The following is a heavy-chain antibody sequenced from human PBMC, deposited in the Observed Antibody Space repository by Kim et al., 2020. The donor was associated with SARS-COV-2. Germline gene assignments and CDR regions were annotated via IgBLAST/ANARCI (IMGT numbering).Heavy chain of an antibody. D-gene: IGHD3-10*01. V-gene: IGHV4-59*08. Sequence: SETLSLTCTVSGGSISSYYWSWIRQPPGKGLEWIGYIYYSGSTNYNPSLKSRVTISVDTSKNQFSLKLSSVTAADTAVYYCARLVVGVSGRRYFDYWGQGTLVTVSS. CDR3: ARLVVGVSGRRYFDY. CDR1: GGSISSYY. J-gene: IGHJ4*02. CDR2: IYYSGST.